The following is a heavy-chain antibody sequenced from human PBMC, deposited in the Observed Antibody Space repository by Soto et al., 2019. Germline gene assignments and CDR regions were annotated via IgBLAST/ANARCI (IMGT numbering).Heavy chain of an antibody. CDR2: PVVGTGNT. CDR1: GFTFRSSA. D-gene: IGHD2-15*01. CDR3: ATGAYCSGGSCSDYYYCYYGMDL. V-gene: IGHV1-58*01. J-gene: IGHJ6*02. Sequence: SVKVSCKTSGFTFRSSAVQWVRQARGQRLEWIGWPVVGTGNTNYAQKFQQRVTISSDRSTNTVSMERSSLTSEDTAVYYCATGAYCSGGSCSDYYYCYYGMDLWGQGTTVNVSS.